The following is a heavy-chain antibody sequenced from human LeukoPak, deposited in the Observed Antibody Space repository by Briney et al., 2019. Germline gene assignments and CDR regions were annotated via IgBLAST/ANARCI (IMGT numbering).Heavy chain of an antibody. CDR3: ASGLGYGSGSTL. V-gene: IGHV4-38-2*02. CDR2: IYHSGST. D-gene: IGHD3-10*01. J-gene: IGHJ4*02. CDR1: GYSISSGHY. Sequence: SETLSLTCTVSGYSISSGHYWGWIRQPPGKGLEWIGSIYHSGSTYYNPSLKSRVTISVDTSKNQFSLKLSSVTAADTAVYYCASGLGYGSGSTLWGQGTLVTVSS.